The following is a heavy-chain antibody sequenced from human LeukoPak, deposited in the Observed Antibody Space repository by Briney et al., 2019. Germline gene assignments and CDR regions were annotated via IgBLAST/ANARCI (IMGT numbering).Heavy chain of an antibody. J-gene: IGHJ4*02. CDR1: GFSFNGYA. CDR2: ISGGGGTT. V-gene: IGHV3-23*01. D-gene: IGHD1-26*01. CDR3: AKDQRWESPHYLDS. Sequence: GGSLRLSCAASGFSFNGYAMTWVRQAPGKGLEWVSTISGGGGTTYYADSVKGRFTISRDNSKNTLYVLMNSLRDEDTAVYHCAKDQRWESPHYLDSWGQGTLVTVSS.